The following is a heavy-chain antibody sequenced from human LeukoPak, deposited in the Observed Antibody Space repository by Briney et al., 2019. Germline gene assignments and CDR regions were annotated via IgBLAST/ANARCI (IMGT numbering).Heavy chain of an antibody. J-gene: IGHJ4*02. D-gene: IGHD1-26*01. Sequence: LAGGSLRLSCAASGFTLSNYWMHWVRQAPGKGLVWVSRINADGSSASYADSVKGRFTISRDNAKNTLYLQMNSLRAEDTAVYYCARRSSGSPPYYFDYWGQGTLVTVSS. CDR2: INADGSSA. CDR1: GFTLSNYW. V-gene: IGHV3-74*01. CDR3: ARRSSGSPPYYFDY.